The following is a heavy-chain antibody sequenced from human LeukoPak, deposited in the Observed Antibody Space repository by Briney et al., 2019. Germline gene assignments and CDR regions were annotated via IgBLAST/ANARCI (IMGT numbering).Heavy chain of an antibody. V-gene: IGHV1-46*01. J-gene: IGHJ6*02. CDR1: GYTLTRYY. D-gene: IGHD6-19*01. CDR2: TDTNDGTR. CDR3: ARDIAVTGTGYYYGMDV. Sequence: ASVKVSCKASGYTLTRYYMHWVRQAPGQGLEWMGITDTNDGTRSYAQKFQGRVTMTRDTSTSIVYMELSSLRSEDTALYYCARDIAVTGTGYYYGMDVWGQGTTVTVSS.